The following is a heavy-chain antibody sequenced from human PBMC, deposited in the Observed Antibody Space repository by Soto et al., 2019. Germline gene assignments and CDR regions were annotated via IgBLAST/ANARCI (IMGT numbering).Heavy chain of an antibody. Sequence: PSGTLSLTCTVSGGSVSSGSYQWTWIRQPPGKGLEWIGYIHVSGSTNDNPSLKGRVTMSIDTSKNQFSLKLSSVTAADTAVYYCARDGHGIDVWGKGTKVPVSP. V-gene: IGHV4-61*01. J-gene: IGHJ6*04. CDR1: GGSVSSGSYQ. CDR3: ARDGHGIDV. CDR2: IHVSGST.